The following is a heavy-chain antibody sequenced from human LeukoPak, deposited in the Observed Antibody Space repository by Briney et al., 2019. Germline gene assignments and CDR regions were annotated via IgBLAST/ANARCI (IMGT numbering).Heavy chain of an antibody. CDR2: ISAYNGNT. CDR3: AREGLYYDILTGYYEDY. Sequence: ASVKVSCKVSGYTFTSYGISWVRQATGQGLEWMGWISAYNGNTNYAQKLQGRVTMTTDTSTSTAYMELRSLRSDDTAVYYCAREGLYYDILTGYYEDYWGQGTLVTVSS. V-gene: IGHV1-18*01. J-gene: IGHJ4*02. CDR1: GYTFTSYG. D-gene: IGHD3-9*01.